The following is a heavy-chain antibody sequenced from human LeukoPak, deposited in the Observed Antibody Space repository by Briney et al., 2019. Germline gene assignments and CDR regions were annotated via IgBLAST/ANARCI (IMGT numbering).Heavy chain of an antibody. CDR3: ARVSFCPRCHFDY. J-gene: IGHJ4*02. Sequence: PGGSPRLSCAASGFSFSSYWMHWVRQAPGKGLVWVARISPDGSSALSADSVRGRFTISRDNADNTLYLQLNSLRAEDTAVYYCARVSFCPRCHFDYWGQGTLVTVSS. V-gene: IGHV3-74*03. CDR2: ISPDGSSA. D-gene: IGHD2/OR15-2a*01. CDR1: GFSFSSYW.